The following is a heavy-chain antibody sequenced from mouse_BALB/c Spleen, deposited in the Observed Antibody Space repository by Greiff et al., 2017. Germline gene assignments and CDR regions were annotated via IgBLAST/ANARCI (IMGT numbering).Heavy chain of an antibody. CDR3: VRDPGPFAY. J-gene: IGHJ3*01. V-gene: IGHV2-9-2*01. CDR2: IWTGGGT. CDR1: GFSLTSYD. Sequence: QVQLQQSGPGLVAPSQSLSITCTVSGFSLTSYDISWIRQPPGKGLEWLGVIWTGGGTNYNSAFMSRLSISKDNSKSQVFLKMNSLQTDDTAIYYCVRDPGPFAYWGQGTLVTVSA.